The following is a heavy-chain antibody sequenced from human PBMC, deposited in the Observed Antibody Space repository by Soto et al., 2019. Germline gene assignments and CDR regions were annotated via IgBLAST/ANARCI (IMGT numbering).Heavy chain of an antibody. CDR2: INAGNGNT. CDR1: GYTFTSYY. D-gene: IGHD2-21*02. V-gene: IGHV1-3*01. Sequence: GASVKVSCKASGYTFTSYYMHWVRQAPGQGLEWMGWINAGNGNTKYSQKFQGRVTITRDTSASTAYMELSSLRSEDTAVYYCARSIVVVTALDYWGQGTLVTVSS. CDR3: ARSIVVVTALDY. J-gene: IGHJ4*02.